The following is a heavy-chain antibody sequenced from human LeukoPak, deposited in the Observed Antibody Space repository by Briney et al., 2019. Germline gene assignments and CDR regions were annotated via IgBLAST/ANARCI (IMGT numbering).Heavy chain of an antibody. Sequence: ASVKVSCKASGYTFTSYGISWVRQAPGQGLEWMGWISAYNGNTNYAQKLQGRVTMTTDTSTSTAYMELRSLRSDDTAVYYCARGARYFDWLSAAGIRYYYYGMDVWGQGTTVTVSS. V-gene: IGHV1-18*01. CDR1: GYTFTSYG. J-gene: IGHJ6*02. CDR3: ARGARYFDWLSAAGIRYYYYGMDV. CDR2: ISAYNGNT. D-gene: IGHD3-9*01.